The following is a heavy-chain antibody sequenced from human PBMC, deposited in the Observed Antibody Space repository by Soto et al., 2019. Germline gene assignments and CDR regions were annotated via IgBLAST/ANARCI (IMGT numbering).Heavy chain of an antibody. CDR2: INHSGST. V-gene: IGHV4-34*01. J-gene: IGHJ6*02. CDR3: ARLDYSNLGPKYYYYYGMDV. Sequence: PSETLSLTCAVYGGSFSGYYWSWIRQPPGKGLEWIGEINHSGSTNYNPSLKSRVTISVDTSKNQFSLKLSSVTAADTAVYYCARLDYSNLGPKYYYYYGMDVWGQGTTVTVSS. CDR1: GGSFSGYY. D-gene: IGHD4-4*01.